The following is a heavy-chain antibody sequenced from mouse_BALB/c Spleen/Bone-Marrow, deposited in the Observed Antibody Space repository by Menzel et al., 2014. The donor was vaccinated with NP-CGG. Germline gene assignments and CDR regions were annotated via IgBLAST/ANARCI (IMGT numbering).Heavy chain of an antibody. D-gene: IGHD1-1*01. CDR3: ARNYGSSLDY. CDR1: GFNIEDSY. CDR2: IDPANGNT. Sequence: VQLQQSGSEIVKPGASVKSSCTASGFNIEDSYIYWMKQRPEQGLEWIGRIDPANGNTKYDPKFQDKATITVDTSSATAYLQLSSLTSEDTAVYYCARNYGSSLDYWGQGTTLTVSS. V-gene: IGHV14-3*02. J-gene: IGHJ2*01.